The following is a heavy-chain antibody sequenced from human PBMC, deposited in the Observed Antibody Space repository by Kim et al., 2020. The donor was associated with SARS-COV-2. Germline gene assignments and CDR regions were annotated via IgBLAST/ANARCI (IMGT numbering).Heavy chain of an antibody. V-gene: IGHV5-51*01. D-gene: IGHD2-21*02. Sequence: GESLKISCKGSGYSFTSYWIDWVRQMPGKGLEWMGIIYPGDSDTRYSPSFQGQVTISADKSISTAYLQWSSLKASDTAMYYCSRSPESPVTWYYGMDVWGQETTVTVS. CDR3: SRSPESPVTWYYGMDV. CDR2: IYPGDSDT. J-gene: IGHJ6*02. CDR1: GYSFTSYW.